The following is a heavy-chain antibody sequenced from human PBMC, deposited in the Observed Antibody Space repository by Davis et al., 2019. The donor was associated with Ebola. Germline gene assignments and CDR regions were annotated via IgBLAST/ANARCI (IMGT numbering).Heavy chain of an antibody. D-gene: IGHD6-13*01. V-gene: IGHV4-39*01. J-gene: IGHJ6*02. CDR3: ARASSSWFYMDV. CDR1: GGSISSSSYY. CDR2: IYYSGST. Sequence: SETLSLTCTVSGGSISSSSYYWGWIRQPPGKGLEWIGSIYYSGSTYYNPSLKSRVTISVDTSKNQFSLKLSSVTAADTAVYYCARASSSWFYMDVWGQGTTVTVSS.